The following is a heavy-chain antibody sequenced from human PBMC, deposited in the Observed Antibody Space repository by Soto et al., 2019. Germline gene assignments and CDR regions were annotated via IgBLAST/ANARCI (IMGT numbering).Heavy chain of an antibody. CDR2: ISAYNGNT. V-gene: IGHV1-18*01. J-gene: IGHJ6*02. Sequence: ASVKVSCKASGYTFTNFGISWVRQAPGQGLEWMGWISAYNGNTNYAQNFQGRVTMTTDTSTSTAYMELRSLRSDDTAVYYCARALGYSGYAGMDVWGQGTTVTVSS. D-gene: IGHD5-12*01. CDR1: GYTFTNFG. CDR3: ARALGYSGYAGMDV.